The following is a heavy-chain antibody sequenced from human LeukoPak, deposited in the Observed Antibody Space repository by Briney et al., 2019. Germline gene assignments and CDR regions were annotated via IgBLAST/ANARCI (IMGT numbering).Heavy chain of an antibody. J-gene: IGHJ4*02. Sequence: ASVKVSCKAPGYTFTGYYMHWVRQAPGQGLEWMGRINPNSGGTNYAQKFQGRVTMTRDTCISTAYMELSRLRSDDTAVYYCATDSSGYPLDYWGQGTLVTVSS. CDR2: INPNSGGT. CDR1: GYTFTGYY. CDR3: ATDSSGYPLDY. D-gene: IGHD3-22*01. V-gene: IGHV1-2*06.